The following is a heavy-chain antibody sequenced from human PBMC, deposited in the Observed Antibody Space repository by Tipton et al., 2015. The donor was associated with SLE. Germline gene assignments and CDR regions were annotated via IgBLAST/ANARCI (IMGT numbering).Heavy chain of an antibody. CDR3: ARGGGGLQY. J-gene: IGHJ4*02. CDR2: INPKSGAT. Sequence: QSGAEVKKPGASVKVSCKAYGYTFTDSYMQWARQAPGQGLEWMGWINPKSGATNYAQKFQGRVTMTSDTSTSTVHMELSSLRSEDTAVYYCARGGGGLQYWGQGTLVTVSA. CDR1: GYTFTDSY. D-gene: IGHD3-16*01. V-gene: IGHV1-2*02.